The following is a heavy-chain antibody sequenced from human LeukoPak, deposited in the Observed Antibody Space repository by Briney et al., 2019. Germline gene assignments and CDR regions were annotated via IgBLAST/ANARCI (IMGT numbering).Heavy chain of an antibody. D-gene: IGHD3-22*01. V-gene: IGHV1-69*13. J-gene: IGHJ4*02. Sequence: ASAKDSCKASGGTFSSYPISWVRPASRQRPEWMGGNIPIFGTGNHAQKFQGRVTITADESTSTAYMELSSLRSEDTAVYYCARSNPAYYYDSSGYYFDYWGQGTLVTVSS. CDR2: NIPIFGTG. CDR1: GGTFSSYP. CDR3: ARSNPAYYYDSSGYYFDY.